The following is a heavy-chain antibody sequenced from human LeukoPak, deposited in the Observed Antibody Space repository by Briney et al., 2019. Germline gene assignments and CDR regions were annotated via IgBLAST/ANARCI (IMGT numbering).Heavy chain of an antibody. V-gene: IGHV3-30-3*01. Sequence: GRSLRLSCAASGFTFSSYAMHWVRQAPGTGLEWVAVISYDGSNKYYADSAKGRFPISRDNSKNTLYLQMNSLRAEDTAMYYWARGPVAGPSDYWGQGTLVTVSS. CDR1: GFTFSSYA. D-gene: IGHD6-19*01. CDR3: ARGPVAGPSDY. CDR2: ISYDGSNK. J-gene: IGHJ4*02.